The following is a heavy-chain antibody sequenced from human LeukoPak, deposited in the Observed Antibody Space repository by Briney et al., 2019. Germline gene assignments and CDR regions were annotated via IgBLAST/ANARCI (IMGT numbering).Heavy chain of an antibody. CDR3: ARVSCSSTSCPRRDALDV. CDR2: MYYSGST. CDR1: GGSISYYY. Sequence: SETLSLTCTVSGGSISYYYWSWIRQPPGKGLEWIGNMYYSGSTNYNPSLKSRVTISVDTSKNQFSLNLSSVTTADTAVYYCARVSCSSTSCPRRDALDVWGQGTMVTVSS. D-gene: IGHD2-2*01. J-gene: IGHJ3*01. V-gene: IGHV4-59*01.